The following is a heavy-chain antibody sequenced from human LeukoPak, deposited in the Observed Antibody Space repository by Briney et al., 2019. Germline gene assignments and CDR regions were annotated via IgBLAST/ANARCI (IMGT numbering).Heavy chain of an antibody. CDR1: GFIFNTNA. Sequence: GGSLRLSCAASGFIFNTNAMTWVRQAPGKGLEWVSTVTGSDGSTFYANSVKGRFTISRDNSKNTVFLHMTSLRAEDTAVYYCTTFDYWGQGVLVTVSS. CDR2: VTGSDGST. V-gene: IGHV3-23*01. J-gene: IGHJ4*02. CDR3: TTFDY.